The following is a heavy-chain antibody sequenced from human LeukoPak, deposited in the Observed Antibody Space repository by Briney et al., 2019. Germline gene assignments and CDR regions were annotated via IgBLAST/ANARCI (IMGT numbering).Heavy chain of an antibody. V-gene: IGHV4-4*07. CDR3: ARDFLLQSEGVFDY. D-gene: IGHD4-11*01. Sequence: PSETLSLTCTVSGGSISSYYWSWIRQPAGKGLEWIGRFYISGSTNYNPSLKSRVTMSVDTSKNQFSLRLNSVTAADTAVYYCARDFLLQSEGVFDYWGQGTLVTVSS. J-gene: IGHJ4*02. CDR1: GGSISSYY. CDR2: FYISGST.